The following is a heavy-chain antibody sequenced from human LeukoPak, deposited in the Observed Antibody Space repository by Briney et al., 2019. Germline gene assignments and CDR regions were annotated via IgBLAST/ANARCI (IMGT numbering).Heavy chain of an antibody. J-gene: IGHJ4*02. CDR1: GFTFSSYT. V-gene: IGHV3-48*02. D-gene: IGHD6-13*01. CDR2: ISSGSSTI. CDR3: ARDRAAAGTFFDS. Sequence: PGRSLRLSCAASGFTFSSYTMNWVRQAPGKGLEWVSYISSGSSTIYYADSVKGRFTISRDNAKNSLYLQMNSLRDADTAVYYCARDRAAAGTFFDSWGQGTLVTVSS.